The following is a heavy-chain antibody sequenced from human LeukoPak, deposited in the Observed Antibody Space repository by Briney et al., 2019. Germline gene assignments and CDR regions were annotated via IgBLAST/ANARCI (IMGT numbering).Heavy chain of an antibody. V-gene: IGHV3-23*01. CDR1: GFTFRTFA. CDR2: IGGGDT. J-gene: IGHJ6*03. CDR3: AKGPRAFVVIMGYYYMDV. Sequence: GGSLRLSCSTSGFTFRTFAMSWVRQAPGKGLEWVSSIGGGDTYYADSVKGRFIISRDDSRSTVDLQMSSLRAEDTAVYYCAKGPRAFVVIMGYYYMDVWGKGTTVTVSS. D-gene: IGHD3-3*01.